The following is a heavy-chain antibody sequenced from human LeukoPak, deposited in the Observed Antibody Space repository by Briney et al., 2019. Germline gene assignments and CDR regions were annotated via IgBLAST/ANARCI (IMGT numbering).Heavy chain of an antibody. V-gene: IGHV3-23*01. CDR1: GFIFSTYA. CDR2: ISGSGADT. J-gene: IGHJ4*02. Sequence: GGSLRLSCAVSGFIFSTYAMTWVRQAPGKGLEWVSSISGSGADTYYADSVKGRSSISRDTSQKTLYLQMNSLRAEDTAVYYCAILKDSASYFWGQGTLVTVSS. CDR3: AILKDSASYF. D-gene: IGHD3-22*01.